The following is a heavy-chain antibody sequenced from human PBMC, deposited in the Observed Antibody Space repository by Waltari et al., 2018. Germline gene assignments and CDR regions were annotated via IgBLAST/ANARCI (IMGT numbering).Heavy chain of an antibody. D-gene: IGHD3-22*01. CDR3: ATQLGYWGT. CDR2: IYPADSDT. Sequence: EVQLVPSGAEVKKPGESLKISCMGHGNSFRSNWIGWVRQMPGKGLEWMGIIYPADSDTRYSPSFQGQVTISADKSISTAYLQWSSLKASDTAMYYCATQLGYWGTWGQGTLVTVSS. V-gene: IGHV5-51*01. CDR1: GNSFRSNW. J-gene: IGHJ5*02.